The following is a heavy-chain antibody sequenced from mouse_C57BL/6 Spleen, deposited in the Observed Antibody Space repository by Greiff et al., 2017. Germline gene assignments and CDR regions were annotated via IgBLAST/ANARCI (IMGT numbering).Heavy chain of an antibody. D-gene: IGHD1-1*01. J-gene: IGHJ2*01. CDR2: IYPGDGDT. V-gene: IGHV1-82*01. CDR3: ARSETTVFFDY. Sequence: VQLQQSGPELVKPGASVKISCKASGYAFSSSWMNWVKQRPGKGLEWIGRIYPGDGDTNYNGKFKGKATLTADKSSSTAYMQLSSLTSEDSAVXFCARSETTVFFDYWGQGTTLTVSS. CDR1: GYAFSSSW.